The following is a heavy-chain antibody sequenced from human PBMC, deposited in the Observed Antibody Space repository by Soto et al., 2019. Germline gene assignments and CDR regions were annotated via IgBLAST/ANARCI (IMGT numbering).Heavy chain of an antibody. CDR2: INPSGGST. CDR1: GYTFTSYY. D-gene: IGHD3-22*01. CDR3: ARVFPYDSSGYYFSAFDY. V-gene: IGHV1-46*01. J-gene: IGHJ4*02. Sequence: ASVKVSCKASGYTFTSYYMHWVRQAPGQGLEWMGIINPSGGSTSYAQRFQGRVTMTRDTSTSTVYMELSSLRSEDTAVYYCARVFPYDSSGYYFSAFDYWGQGTLVTVSS.